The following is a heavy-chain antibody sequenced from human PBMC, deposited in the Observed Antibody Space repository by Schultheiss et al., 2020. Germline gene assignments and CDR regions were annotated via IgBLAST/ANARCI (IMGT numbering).Heavy chain of an antibody. V-gene: IGHV3-73*01. Sequence: GESLKISCAGSEFTFSGSTMHWVRQASGKGLEWVGRIRNKANSYATAYAASVNGRFTISRDDSKNTAYLQMNSLKTEDTAVYYCTGGDDAYRGYWGQGTLVTVSS. CDR1: EFTFSGST. D-gene: IGHD3-16*01. J-gene: IGHJ4*02. CDR3: TGGDDAYRGY. CDR2: IRNKANSYAT.